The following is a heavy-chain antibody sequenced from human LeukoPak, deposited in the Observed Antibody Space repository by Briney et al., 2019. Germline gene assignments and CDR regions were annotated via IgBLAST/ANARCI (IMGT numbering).Heavy chain of an antibody. Sequence: GGSLRLSCAASGFTFSNFWMAWVRQAPGKGLEWVAHIKEDGSDKKYVDSVKGRFTISRDNPKNSLYLQMNSLRAEDTAVYYCARDSRWDCSSFDYWGQGTLVTVSS. CDR1: GFTFSNFW. J-gene: IGHJ4*02. V-gene: IGHV3-7*05. D-gene: IGHD6-6*01. CDR2: IKEDGSDK. CDR3: ARDSRWDCSSFDY.